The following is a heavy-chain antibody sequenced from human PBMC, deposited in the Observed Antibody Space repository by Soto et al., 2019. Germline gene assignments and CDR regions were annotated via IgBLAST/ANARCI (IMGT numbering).Heavy chain of an antibody. CDR1: GGTFSSYA. CDR3: PRAPKPLVGATTFDY. Sequence: QVQLVQSGAEVKKPGSSVKVSCKASGGTFSSYAISWVRQAPGQGLEWMGGIIPIFGTANYAQKFQGRVTITADKSTRTAYMELSSLRSEDTAVYYCPRAPKPLVGATTFDYWGQGTLVTVSS. D-gene: IGHD1-26*01. CDR2: IIPIFGTA. J-gene: IGHJ4*02. V-gene: IGHV1-69*06.